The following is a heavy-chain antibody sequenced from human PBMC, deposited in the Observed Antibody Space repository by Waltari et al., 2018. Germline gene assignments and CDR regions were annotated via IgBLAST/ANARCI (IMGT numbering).Heavy chain of an antibody. CDR3: ARGGYSGYDYFDY. CDR2: IYYSGST. V-gene: IGHV4-59*01. Sequence: QVQLQESGPGLVKPSETLSLTCTVSGGSISSYYWSWIRQPPGKGLEWIGYIYYSGSTNYNPSLKSRVTISVDTSKNQFSLKLSSVTAADTAVYYCARGGYSGYDYFDYWGQGTLVTVSS. J-gene: IGHJ4*02. D-gene: IGHD5-12*01. CDR1: GGSISSYY.